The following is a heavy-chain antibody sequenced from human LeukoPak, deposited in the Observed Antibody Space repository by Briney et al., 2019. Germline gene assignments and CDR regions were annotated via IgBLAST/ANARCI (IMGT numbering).Heavy chain of an antibody. CDR2: INQSGST. Sequence: PSETLSLTCAVYGGSFRGYYWSWIRQPPGKGLEGIGEINQSGSTNYNPSLKSRVTISVDTSKNQFSLKLSSVTAADTAVYYCARGRLEVYNWTYGRGGHYYMDVWGKGTTVTVSS. J-gene: IGHJ6*03. D-gene: IGHD1-7*01. V-gene: IGHV4-34*01. CDR3: ARGRLEVYNWTYGRGGHYYMDV. CDR1: GGSFRGYY.